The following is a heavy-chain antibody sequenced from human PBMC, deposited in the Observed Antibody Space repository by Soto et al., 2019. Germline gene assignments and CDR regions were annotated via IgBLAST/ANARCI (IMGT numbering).Heavy chain of an antibody. J-gene: IGHJ4*02. CDR1: GYTFTGYY. V-gene: IGHV1-2*04. CDR3: ARAPNSIAVATFDD. D-gene: IGHD6-19*01. CDR2: INPNSGGT. Sequence: ASVKVSCKASGYTFTGYYMHWVRQAPGQGLEWMGWINPNSGGTNYAQKFQGWVTMTRDTSISTAYMELSRLRSDDTAVYYCARAPNSIAVATFDDWGQGTLVTVSS.